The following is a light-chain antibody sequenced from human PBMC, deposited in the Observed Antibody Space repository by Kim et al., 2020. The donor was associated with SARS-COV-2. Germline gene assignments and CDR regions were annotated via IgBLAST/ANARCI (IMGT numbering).Light chain of an antibody. Sequence: ASVGDRVSITCRASQSINHWLAWYQQKPADAPKLLISAASNLESGVPSRFSGSASGTEFTLTVSSLQPDDFATYYCQQYYTYPWTFGQGTKVDIK. J-gene: IGKJ1*01. CDR3: QQYYTYPWT. CDR2: AAS. V-gene: IGKV1-5*01. CDR1: QSINHW.